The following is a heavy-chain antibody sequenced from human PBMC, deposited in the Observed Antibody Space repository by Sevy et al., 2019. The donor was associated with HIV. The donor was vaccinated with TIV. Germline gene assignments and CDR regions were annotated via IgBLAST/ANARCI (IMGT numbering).Heavy chain of an antibody. Sequence: SKTLSLTCTVSGGSISSSSYYWGWIRQPPGKGLEWIGSIYYSGSTYYNPSLKSRVTISVDTSKNQFSLKLSSVTATDTAVYYCARPRDYYGMDVWGQGTTVTVSS. J-gene: IGHJ6*02. V-gene: IGHV4-39*01. CDR1: GGSISSSSYY. CDR2: IYYSGST. CDR3: ARPRDYYGMDV.